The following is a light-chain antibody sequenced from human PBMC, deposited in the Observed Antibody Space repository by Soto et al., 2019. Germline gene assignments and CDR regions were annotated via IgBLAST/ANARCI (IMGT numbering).Light chain of an antibody. CDR3: CSYAGDYTWV. V-gene: IGLV2-11*01. J-gene: IGLJ3*02. CDR2: DVS. CDR1: SSDVGGYNY. Sequence: QSALTQPRSVSGSPGQSVTISCTGTSSDVGGYNYVSWYQQHPGKAPKLMIYDVSKRPSGVPDRLFGSKSGNTASLTISGLQAEDEADYYCCSYAGDYTWVFGGGTKLTVL.